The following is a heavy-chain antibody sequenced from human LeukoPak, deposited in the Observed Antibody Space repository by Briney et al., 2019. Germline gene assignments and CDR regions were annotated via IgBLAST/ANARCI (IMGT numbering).Heavy chain of an antibody. Sequence: GGSLRLSCAASGYTFSSYGMHWVRQAPGKGLEWVAVISYDGSNKYYADSVKGRFTISRDNSKNTLYLQMNSLRAEDTAVYYCANSDSSGWYAGAHYGMDVWGQGTTVAVSS. CDR1: GYTFSSYG. V-gene: IGHV3-30*18. CDR3: ANSDSSGWYAGAHYGMDV. J-gene: IGHJ6*02. D-gene: IGHD6-19*01. CDR2: ISYDGSNK.